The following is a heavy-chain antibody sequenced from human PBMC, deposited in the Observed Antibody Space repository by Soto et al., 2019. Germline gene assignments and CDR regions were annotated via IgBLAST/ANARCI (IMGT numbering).Heavy chain of an antibody. V-gene: IGHV3-66*01. D-gene: IGHD4-17*01. CDR1: GATVSSNY. CDR3: ARATYYADNDGYFDH. J-gene: IGHJ4*02. Sequence: GGSLRLSCGASGATVSSNYMSWVRQAPGKGPEWVSTIYRGGDTYYADSVKGRFTISRDNSRDTLYLQMNSLRVEDTAVYYCARATYYADNDGYFDHWGQGTLVTVSS. CDR2: IYRGGDT.